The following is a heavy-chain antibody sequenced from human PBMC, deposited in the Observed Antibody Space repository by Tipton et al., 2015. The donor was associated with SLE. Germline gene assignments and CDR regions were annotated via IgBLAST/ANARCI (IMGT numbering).Heavy chain of an antibody. CDR2: ISPSGSAL. CDR3: VRDWSTVITFHLT. J-gene: IGHJ4*02. D-gene: IGHD4-11*01. Sequence: SLRLSCAASGFIFSDHYMSWIRQPPGKGLEWVSYISPSGSALHYADSVKGRFTISRDNAKKSLYLQMNSLRAEDTAVYYCVRDWSTVITFHLTWGQGTLVTVSS. CDR1: GFIFSDHY. V-gene: IGHV3-11*04.